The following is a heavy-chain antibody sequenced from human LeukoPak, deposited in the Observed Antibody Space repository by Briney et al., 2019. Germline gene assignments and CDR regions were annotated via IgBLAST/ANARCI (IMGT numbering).Heavy chain of an antibody. J-gene: IGHJ4*02. D-gene: IGHD2-21*02. CDR1: GVSFNDYY. V-gene: IGHV4-34*01. Sequence: SETLSLTCAVSGVSFNDYYWSWVRQTPGKGLEWSGEINHSGYTNDSPSLKSRVTLSIDTSRKQFSLNLRSVTVADTGIYYCTRMTAGHDYWGQGTLVTVSS. CDR2: INHSGYT. CDR3: TRMTAGHDY.